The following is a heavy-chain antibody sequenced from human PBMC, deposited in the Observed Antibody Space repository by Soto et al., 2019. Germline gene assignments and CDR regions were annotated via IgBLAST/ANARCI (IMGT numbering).Heavy chain of an antibody. CDR3: AKGWRRDQWLVGGAFDV. Sequence: PGGSLRLSCAASGFTFSSYGMHWVRQAPGKGLEWVAVISYDGSNKYYADSVKGRFTISRDNSKNTLYLQMNSLRAEDTAVYYCAKGWRRDQWLVGGAFDVWGKGTTVTVSS. V-gene: IGHV3-30*18. J-gene: IGHJ6*04. CDR1: GFTFSSYG. D-gene: IGHD6-19*01. CDR2: ISYDGSNK.